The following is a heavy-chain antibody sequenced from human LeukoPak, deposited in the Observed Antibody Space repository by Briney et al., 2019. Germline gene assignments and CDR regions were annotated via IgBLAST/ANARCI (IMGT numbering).Heavy chain of an antibody. V-gene: IGHV3-74*01. D-gene: IGHD5-18*01. CDR1: GFTFSSYW. J-gene: IGHJ4*02. Sequence: GGSLRLSCAASGFTFSSYWMHWVRQAPGKGLVWVSRINSDGSSTSYADSVKGRFTISRDNAKNTLYLQMNSLRAEDTAVYYCASWNLVTNPQFDYWGQGTLVTVSS. CDR3: ASWNLVTNPQFDY. CDR2: INSDGSST.